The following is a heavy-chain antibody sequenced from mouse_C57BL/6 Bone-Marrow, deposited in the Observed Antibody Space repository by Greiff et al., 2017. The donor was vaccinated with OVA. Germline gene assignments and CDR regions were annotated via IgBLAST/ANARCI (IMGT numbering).Heavy chain of an antibody. CDR2: LAPETGGT. V-gene: IGHV1-15*01. J-gene: IGHJ2*01. D-gene: IGHD1-1*01. CDR1: GYTFTDYE. Sequence: QVQLKQPGAELVRPGASVTLSCKASGYTFTDYEMHWVKQPPVHGLEWIGALAPETGGTAYNQKFKGKAILPADKSSSPAYMALSSLTSEASAVYYFSRTYGSGFHYFDYWGQGTTLTVSS. CDR3: SRTYGSGFHYFDY.